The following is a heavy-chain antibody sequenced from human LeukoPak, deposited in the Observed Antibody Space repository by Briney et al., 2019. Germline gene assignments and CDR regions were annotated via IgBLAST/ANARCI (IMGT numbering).Heavy chain of an antibody. CDR3: ARLGCSGVSCYDGRFDY. Sequence: SQTLSLTCTVSGGSISSGSYYWRWVRQPAGKGVEWVGRIYTSGSTNYNPSLKRRVTISVDTSKNQFSLKLSSVTAADTAVYYCARLGCSGVSCYDGRFDYWGQGTLVTVSS. CDR1: GGSISSGSYY. J-gene: IGHJ4*02. CDR2: IYTSGST. D-gene: IGHD2-15*01. V-gene: IGHV4-61*02.